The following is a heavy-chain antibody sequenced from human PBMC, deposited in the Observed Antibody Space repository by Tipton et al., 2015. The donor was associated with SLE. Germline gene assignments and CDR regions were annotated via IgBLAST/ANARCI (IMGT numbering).Heavy chain of an antibody. CDR3: AKGETGVDY. V-gene: IGHV3-33*06. CDR1: GFTFSSYG. D-gene: IGHD1-1*01. Sequence: SLRLSCAASGFTFSSYGMHWVRQAPGKGLQWVGTIWYDGRSKNYADTVKGRFTISRDNSKNTLYLQMNSLRAEDTAVYYCAKGETGVDYWGQGTLVTVSS. CDR2: IWYDGRSK. J-gene: IGHJ4*02.